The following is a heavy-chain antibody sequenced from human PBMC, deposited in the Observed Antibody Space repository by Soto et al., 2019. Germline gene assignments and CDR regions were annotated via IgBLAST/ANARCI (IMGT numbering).Heavy chain of an antibody. D-gene: IGHD2-15*01. CDR1: GFAFRSYN. Sequence: EVPLVESGGGLVKPGGSLTLSCAASGFAFRSYNMNWVRQAPGKGLEWVASISSGSSNIYYADSVKGRFTISRDNAKNSLFLQMDSLRAEASAVYYCASATVVAATFDFWGQGTLVTGSS. CDR3: ASATVVAATFDF. CDR2: ISSGSSNI. V-gene: IGHV3-21*01. J-gene: IGHJ4*02.